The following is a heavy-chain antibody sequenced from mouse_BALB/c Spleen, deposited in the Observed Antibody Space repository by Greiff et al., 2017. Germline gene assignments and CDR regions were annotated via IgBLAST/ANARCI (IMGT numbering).Heavy chain of an antibody. CDR2: ISSGGST. V-gene: IGHV5-6-5*01. CDR3: ARYTLYDYDVPAWFAY. CDR1: GFTFSSYA. J-gene: IGHJ3*01. D-gene: IGHD2-4*01. Sequence: EVQRVESGGGLVKPGGSLKLSCAASGFTFSSYAMSWVRQTPEKRLEWVASISSGGSTYYPDSVKGRFTISRDNARNILYLQMSSLRSEDTAMYYCARYTLYDYDVPAWFAYWGQGTLVTVSA.